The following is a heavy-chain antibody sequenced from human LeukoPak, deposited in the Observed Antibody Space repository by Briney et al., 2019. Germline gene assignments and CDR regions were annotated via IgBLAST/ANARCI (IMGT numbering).Heavy chain of an antibody. Sequence: SGGSLRLSCAASGFTFSTYAMSWVRQAPGKGLEWVSGISSGFTTYYADSVKGRFIISRDNSKDTLHLQMNSLRAEDTAVYYCAKDFSQEGSHSVDYWGQGTLVTVSS. CDR2: ISSGFTT. V-gene: IGHV3-23*01. CDR1: GFTFSTYA. D-gene: IGHD1-26*01. CDR3: AKDFSQEGSHSVDY. J-gene: IGHJ4*02.